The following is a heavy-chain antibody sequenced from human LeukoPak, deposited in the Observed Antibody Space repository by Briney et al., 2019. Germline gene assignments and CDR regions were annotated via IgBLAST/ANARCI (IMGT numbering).Heavy chain of an antibody. D-gene: IGHD6-6*01. V-gene: IGHV3-11*01. Sequence: GGSLRLSCVASGFTFSDYYMSWIRQAPGKGLEWLSYISSSGTNMYYADSVKGRFTISRDNAKNSLYLQMNSLRAEDTAVYYCARTDRSSSYYYYGMGVWGQGTTVTVSS. CDR2: ISSSGTNM. CDR1: GFTFSDYY. CDR3: ARTDRSSSYYYYGMGV. J-gene: IGHJ6*02.